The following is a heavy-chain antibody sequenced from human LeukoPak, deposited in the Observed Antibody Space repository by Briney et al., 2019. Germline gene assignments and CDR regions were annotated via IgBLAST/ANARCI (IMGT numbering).Heavy chain of an antibody. J-gene: IGHJ4*02. CDR1: GFTFSSYA. CDR3: ERPGGVY. CDR2: ISYDGSNK. V-gene: IGHV3-30-3*01. D-gene: IGHD3-16*01. Sequence: PGVSLRLSCAASGFTFSSYAMHWVRQAPGKGLEWVAVISYDGSNKYYADSVKGRFTISRDNSKNTLYLQMNSMRAEDTAVYYCERPGGVYWGPGTLVTVSS.